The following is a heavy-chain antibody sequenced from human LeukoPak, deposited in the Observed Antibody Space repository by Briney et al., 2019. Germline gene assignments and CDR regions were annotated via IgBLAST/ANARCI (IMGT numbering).Heavy chain of an antibody. CDR2: ISGGGGST. D-gene: IGHD2-15*01. CDR3: AKGYCSSGSCYSFPYYYYGMGV. V-gene: IGHV3-23*01. CDR1: GFTFSNFC. Sequence: GESLRLSCTACGFTFSNFCMGWVRQAPGKGLEWVSAISGGGGSTYYADSVKGRFTISRDNSKNTLYLQMNSLRAEDTAVYYCAKGYCSSGSCYSFPYYYYGMGVWGQGTTVTVSS. J-gene: IGHJ6*02.